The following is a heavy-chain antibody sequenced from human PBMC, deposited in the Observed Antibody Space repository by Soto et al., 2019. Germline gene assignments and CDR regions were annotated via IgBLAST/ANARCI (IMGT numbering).Heavy chain of an antibody. CDR3: TTGEGPNDTSETPSPYQLLFLTGAFDI. Sequence: GGSLRLSCAASGFTFSNAWMSWVRQAPGKGLEWVGRIKSKTDGGTTDYAAPVKGRFTISRDDSKTTLYLQMNSLKTEDTAVYYCTTGEGPNDTSETPSPYQLLFLTGAFDIWGQGTMVTVSS. V-gene: IGHV3-15*01. J-gene: IGHJ3*02. CDR1: GFTFSNAW. CDR2: IKSKTDGGTT. D-gene: IGHD2-2*01.